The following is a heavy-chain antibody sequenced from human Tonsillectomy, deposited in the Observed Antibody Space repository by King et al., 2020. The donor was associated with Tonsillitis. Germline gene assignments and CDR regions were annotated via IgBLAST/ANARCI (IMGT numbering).Heavy chain of an antibody. Sequence: QLQESGPGLVKPSQTLSLTCTVSGGSISSSGYYWSWIRQHPGKGLECVGYIFHSGSPYFNPSLKSLVTISVDTSKNQFSLKLSSVTAADTAVYYCARAPYSSGWVYYFDYWGQGTLVTVSS. J-gene: IGHJ4*02. D-gene: IGHD6-19*01. CDR3: ARAPYSSGWVYYFDY. V-gene: IGHV4-31*01. CDR2: IFHSGSP. CDR1: GGSISSSGYY.